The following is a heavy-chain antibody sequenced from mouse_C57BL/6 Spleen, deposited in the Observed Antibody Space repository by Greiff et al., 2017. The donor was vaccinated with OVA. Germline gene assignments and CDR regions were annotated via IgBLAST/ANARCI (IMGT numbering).Heavy chain of an antibody. CDR3: ASYDYDGGYYAMDY. CDR2: IYLGDGDT. Sequence: QVQLQQSGPELVKPGASVKISCKASGYAFSSSWLNWVQQRPGKGLEWIGRIYLGDGDTNYNGKFKGKATLTADKSSSTAYMQLSSLTSEDSAVDVCASYDYDGGYYAMDYWGQGTSVTVSS. CDR1: GYAFSSSW. J-gene: IGHJ4*01. V-gene: IGHV1-82*01. D-gene: IGHD2-4*01.